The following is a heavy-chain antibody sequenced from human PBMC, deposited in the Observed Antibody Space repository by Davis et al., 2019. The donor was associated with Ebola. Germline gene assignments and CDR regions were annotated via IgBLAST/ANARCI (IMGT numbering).Heavy chain of an antibody. J-gene: IGHJ4*02. CDR1: GYTFTSYG. D-gene: IGHD7-27*01. CDR2: INPNSGGT. Sequence: ASVKVSCKASGYTFTSYGISWVRQAPGQGLEWMGWINPNSGGTNYAQKFQGRVTMTRDTSISTAYMELSRLRSDDTAVYYCAVPWGRGDYWGQGTLVTVSS. CDR3: AVPWGRGDY. V-gene: IGHV1-2*02.